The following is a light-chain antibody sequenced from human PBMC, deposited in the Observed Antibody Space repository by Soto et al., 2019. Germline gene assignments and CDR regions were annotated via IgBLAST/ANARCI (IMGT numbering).Light chain of an antibody. Sequence: EIVLTQSPGTLSLSPGERATLSCRASQSVSSSYLAWYQQKPGQAPRLLIYGASSRATGIPDMFSGSGSGTDFTLTISRLEPEDVAVYYCQQYGSSLGVTFGGGPKVEIK. V-gene: IGKV3-20*01. CDR3: QQYGSSLGVT. CDR1: QSVSSSY. CDR2: GAS. J-gene: IGKJ4*01.